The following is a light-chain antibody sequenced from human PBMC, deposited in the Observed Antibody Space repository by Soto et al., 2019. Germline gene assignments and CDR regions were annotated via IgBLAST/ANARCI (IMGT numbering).Light chain of an antibody. CDR3: SSYTSSTTLDVV. CDR1: SSDVGGHNY. CDR2: EVT. Sequence: QSVLTQPASVSGSPGQSITISCTGTSSDVGGHNYVSWYQQHPGTAPKLMIYEVTNRPSGVSNRFSGSKSGNTASLTISGLQAEDQANYYCSSYTSSTTLDVVFGGGTKVNVL. J-gene: IGLJ2*01. V-gene: IGLV2-14*01.